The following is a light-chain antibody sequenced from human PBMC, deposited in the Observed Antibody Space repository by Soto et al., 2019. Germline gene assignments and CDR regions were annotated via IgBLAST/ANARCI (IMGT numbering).Light chain of an antibody. CDR1: QSVDSIY. CDR2: GAS. CDR3: QKYGTSPYT. V-gene: IGKV3-20*01. Sequence: EIVLMQSPGTLSLSPGERATLSCRASQSVDSIYLAWYQQKPGQAPRLLIFGASTRATGIPDRFSGSGSGTDFTLTISRLEPEDFAVYYCQKYGTSPYTFGPGTKLESK. J-gene: IGKJ2*01.